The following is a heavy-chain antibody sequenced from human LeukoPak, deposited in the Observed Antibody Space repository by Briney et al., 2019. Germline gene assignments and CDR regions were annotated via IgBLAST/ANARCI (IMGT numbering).Heavy chain of an antibody. Sequence: PSETLSLTCTVSGGSISSGGYYRSWIRQHPGKGLEWIGYIYYSGSTYYNPSLKSRVTISVDTSKNQFSPKLSSVTAADTAVYYCARDYYDSKEAYYYYMDVWGKGTTVTVSS. J-gene: IGHJ6*03. D-gene: IGHD3-22*01. V-gene: IGHV4-31*03. CDR3: ARDYYDSKEAYYYYMDV. CDR1: GGSISSGGYY. CDR2: IYYSGST.